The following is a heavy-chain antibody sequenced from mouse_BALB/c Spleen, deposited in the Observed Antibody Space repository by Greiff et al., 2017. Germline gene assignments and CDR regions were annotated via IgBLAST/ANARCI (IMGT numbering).Heavy chain of an antibody. Sequence: QVQLQQPGAELVKPGASVKLSCKASGYTFTSYWMHWVKQRPGQGLEWIGEIDPSDSYTNYNQKFKGKATLTVDKSSSTAYMQLSSLTSEDSAVYYCARGDGYYVDYWGQGTTLTVSS. CDR3: ARGDGYYVDY. CDR2: IDPSDSYT. J-gene: IGHJ2*01. V-gene: IGHV1-69*02. CDR1: GYTFTSYW. D-gene: IGHD2-3*01.